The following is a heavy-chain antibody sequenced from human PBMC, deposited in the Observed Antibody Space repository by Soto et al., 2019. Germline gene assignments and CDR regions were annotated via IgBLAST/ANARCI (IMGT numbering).Heavy chain of an antibody. J-gene: IGHJ4*02. D-gene: IGHD4-17*01. V-gene: IGHV3-30*18. CDR1: GFTFSSYG. CDR2: ISYDGSNK. Sequence: QVQLVESGGGVVQPGRSLRLSCAASGFTFSSYGMHWVRQAPGKGLEWVAVISYDGSNKYYADSVKGRFTISRDNSQNALYLQMNRLRAEDTAVYYCAKDLLWGTVTTSDYWGQGTLVTVSS. CDR3: AKDLLWGTVTTSDY.